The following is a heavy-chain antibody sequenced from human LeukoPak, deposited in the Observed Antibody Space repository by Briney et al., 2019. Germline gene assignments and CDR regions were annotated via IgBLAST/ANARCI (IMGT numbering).Heavy chain of an antibody. CDR2: ISAYNGNT. J-gene: IGHJ4*02. D-gene: IGHD3-3*01. V-gene: IGHV1-18*01. CDR3: ARGPFPTYYDFWSGKKYYFDY. Sequence: ASVKVSCKASGYTFTSYGISWVRQAPGQGLEWMGRISAYNGNTNYAQKLQGRVTITRNTSISTAYMELSSLRSEDTAVYYCARGPFPTYYDFWSGKKYYFDYWGQGTLVTVSS. CDR1: GYTFTSYG.